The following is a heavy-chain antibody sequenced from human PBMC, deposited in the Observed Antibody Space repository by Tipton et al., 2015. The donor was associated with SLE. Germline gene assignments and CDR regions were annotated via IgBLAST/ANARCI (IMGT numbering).Heavy chain of an antibody. D-gene: IGHD2-2*01. CDR1: GGSISSYY. V-gene: IGHV4-4*07. Sequence: TLSLTCTVSGGSISSYYWSWIRQPAGKGLEWIGRIYTSGSTNYNPSLKSRVTMSVDTSKNQFSLKLSSVTAADTAVYYCARGKYQLPLYYYYYMDVWGKGTTVTASS. CDR3: ARGKYQLPLYYYYYMDV. CDR2: IYTSGST. J-gene: IGHJ6*03.